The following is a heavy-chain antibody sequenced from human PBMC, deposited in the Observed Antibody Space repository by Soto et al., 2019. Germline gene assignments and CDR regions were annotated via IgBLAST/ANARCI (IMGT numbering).Heavy chain of an antibody. CDR1: GVSINSYY. V-gene: IGHV4-59*01. CDR3: ARAGGRYAITAYDV. D-gene: IGHD1-26*01. J-gene: IGHJ3*01. Sequence: QVHLQESGPGLVKPSETLSLICAGSGVSINSYYWSWIRQPPGTALEWIGYIYYSGTTNYNPSLKSRVTISVDTSKNQFSLRLSSVTAADTAVYYCARAGGRYAITAYDVWAPGTLVTVSS. CDR2: IYYSGTT.